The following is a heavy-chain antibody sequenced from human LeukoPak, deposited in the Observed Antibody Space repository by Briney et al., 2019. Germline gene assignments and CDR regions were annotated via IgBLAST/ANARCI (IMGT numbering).Heavy chain of an antibody. J-gene: IGHJ4*02. CDR3: AKDPNRAWQQLASSPFDY. CDR1: GFTFSSYA. D-gene: IGHD6-13*01. Sequence: GGSLRLSCAASGFTFSSYAMSWVRQAPGKGLEWVSAISGRGGSTYYADSVKGRFTISRDNSKNTLYLQMNSLRAEDTAVYYCAKDPNRAWQQLASSPFDYWGQGTLVTVSS. V-gene: IGHV3-23*01. CDR2: ISGRGGST.